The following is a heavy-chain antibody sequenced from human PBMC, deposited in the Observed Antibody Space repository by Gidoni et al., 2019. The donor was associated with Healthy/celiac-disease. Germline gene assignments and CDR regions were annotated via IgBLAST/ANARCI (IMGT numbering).Heavy chain of an antibody. J-gene: IGHJ4*02. Sequence: QITLKESGHTLVKPTQTLTLTCTFSGFSLSTSGVGVGWIRQPPGKALEWLILIYWDDDKRYSSSLRSRLTITKDTSKNQVVLTMTNMDPVDTATYYCAHTPLGYSYGEGDYFDYWGQGTLVTVSS. CDR2: IYWDDDK. CDR3: AHTPLGYSYGEGDYFDY. CDR1: GFSLSTSGVG. V-gene: IGHV2-5*02. D-gene: IGHD5-18*01.